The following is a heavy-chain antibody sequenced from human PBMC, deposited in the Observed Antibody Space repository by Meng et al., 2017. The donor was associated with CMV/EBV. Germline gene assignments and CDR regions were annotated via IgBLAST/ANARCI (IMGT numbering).Heavy chain of an antibody. V-gene: IGHV3-20*03. D-gene: IGHD3-22*01. CDR2: INWNGGST. J-gene: IGHJ4*02. CDR3: ARPHGFYYDSSGYYY. CDR1: GFTFDDYG. Sequence: SGFTFDDYGMSWVRKAPGKGLEWVSGINWNGGSTGYADSVKGRFTISRDNAKNSLYLQMNSLRAEDTALYYCARPHGFYYDSSGYYYWGQGTLVTVSS.